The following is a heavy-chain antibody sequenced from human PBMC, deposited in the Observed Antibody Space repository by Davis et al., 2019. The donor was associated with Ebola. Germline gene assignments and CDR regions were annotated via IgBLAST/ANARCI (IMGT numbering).Heavy chain of an antibody. V-gene: IGHV1-69*13. CDR3: AGRSGD. Sequence: SVKVSCKVSGGTFSSFAINWVRQAPGQGFEWMGGIIPMFGVPTYAQEFQGRVAISADESTNTVYMKMSSLTSKDKAVYYCAGRSGDWGQGTLVTVSS. CDR1: GGTFSSFA. J-gene: IGHJ4*02. CDR2: IIPMFGVP.